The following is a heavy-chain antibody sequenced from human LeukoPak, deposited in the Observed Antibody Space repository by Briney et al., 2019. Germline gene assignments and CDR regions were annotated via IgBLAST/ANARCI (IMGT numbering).Heavy chain of an antibody. CDR3: AKDSGSAEAFDY. CDR1: GFTFSSYA. D-gene: IGHD1-14*01. J-gene: IGHJ4*02. V-gene: IGHV3-23*01. Sequence: PGGSLRPSCAASGFTFSSYAMSWVRQAPGKGLEWVSGILGSGGRTFYADSVKGRFTISRDNSKNTLYLQMNSLRAEDTAVYYCAKDSGSAEAFDYRGQGTLVTVSS. CDR2: ILGSGGRT.